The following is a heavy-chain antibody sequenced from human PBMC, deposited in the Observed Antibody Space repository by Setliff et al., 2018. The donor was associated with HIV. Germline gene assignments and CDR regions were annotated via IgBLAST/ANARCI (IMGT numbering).Heavy chain of an antibody. D-gene: IGHD2-2*01. CDR1: GDSIASGGYS. V-gene: IGHV4-39*01. Sequence: PSETLSLTCTVSGDSIASGGYSWTWIRQPPGKGLEWIGSLDYIGSTYYNPSLNSRVTISVVTSKNQFSLKLSSVTAADTAVYYCARHVDCSTTSCYARPYYFYYMDVWGKGTTVTVSS. CDR3: ARHVDCSTTSCYARPYYFYYMDV. CDR2: LDYIGST. J-gene: IGHJ6*03.